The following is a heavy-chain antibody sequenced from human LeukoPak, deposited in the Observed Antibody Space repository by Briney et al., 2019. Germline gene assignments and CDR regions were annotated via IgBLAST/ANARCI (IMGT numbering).Heavy chain of an antibody. CDR3: AIPDYYGSGSYYNVPFDY. CDR1: GFTFSSYW. D-gene: IGHD3-10*01. CDR2: ISYDGSNK. Sequence: HPGGSLRLSCAASGFTFSSYWMSWVRQAPGKGLEWVAVISYDGSNKYYADSVKGRFTISRDDSKNTLYLQMNSLRAEDTAVYYCAIPDYYGSGSYYNVPFDYWGQGTLVTVSS. J-gene: IGHJ4*02. V-gene: IGHV3-30*03.